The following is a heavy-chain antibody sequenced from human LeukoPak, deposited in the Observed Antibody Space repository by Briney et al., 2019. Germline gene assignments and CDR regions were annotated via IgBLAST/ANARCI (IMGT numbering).Heavy chain of an antibody. D-gene: IGHD3-22*01. CDR2: ISSSGSTI. CDR3: AKIHYYDSSGSDFDY. CDR1: GFTFSSYE. Sequence: GGSLRLSCAASGFTFSSYEMNWVRQAPGKGLEWVSYISSSGSTIYYADSVKGRFTISRDNAKNSLYLQMNSLRAEDTALYYCAKIHYYDSSGSDFDYWGQGTLVTVSS. J-gene: IGHJ4*02. V-gene: IGHV3-48*03.